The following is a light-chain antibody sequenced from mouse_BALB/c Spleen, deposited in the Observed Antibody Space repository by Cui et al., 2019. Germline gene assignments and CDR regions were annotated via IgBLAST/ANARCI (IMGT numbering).Light chain of an antibody. CDR1: QSLLNSGTQKNY. Sequence: DIVMTQSPSSLSMSAGEKVTMRCKSSQSLLNSGTQKNYLAWYQQKPGQPPKLLIYGACTREAAVPGRFRGSGSGTDFTLTISSVQAEDLAVYYCQNDHSYPYTFGGGTKLEIK. V-gene: IGKV8-28*01. J-gene: IGKJ2*01. CDR2: GAC. CDR3: QNDHSYPYT.